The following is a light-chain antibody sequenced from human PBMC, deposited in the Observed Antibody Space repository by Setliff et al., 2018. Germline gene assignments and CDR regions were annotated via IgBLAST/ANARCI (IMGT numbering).Light chain of an antibody. Sequence: QSALTQPASVSGSPGQSITISCIGSSRDVGSYDFVSWYQQHPGKVPKLMIYDVINRPSGVSDRFSGSKSGNTASLTISGLQAEDEADYYCSAYTSSSTYVFGTGTKVTV. CDR2: DVI. CDR3: SAYTSSSTYV. V-gene: IGLV2-14*03. CDR1: SRDVGSYDF. J-gene: IGLJ1*01.